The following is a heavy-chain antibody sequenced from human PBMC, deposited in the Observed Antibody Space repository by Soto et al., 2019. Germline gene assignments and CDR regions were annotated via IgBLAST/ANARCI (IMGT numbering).Heavy chain of an antibody. J-gene: IGHJ4*02. Sequence: EVQLVESGGGLVQPGGSLRLSCAATGFTFSTYWMHWVRQGPGKGLVWVSRISTDGSSTTYADSVKGRFTISRDNAKNTLYRQMNILRAEDTAVYYCARATGSNHPFDYWGQGSLVTVSS. D-gene: IGHD2-2*01. CDR1: GFTFSTYW. CDR3: ARATGSNHPFDY. CDR2: ISTDGSST. V-gene: IGHV3-74*01.